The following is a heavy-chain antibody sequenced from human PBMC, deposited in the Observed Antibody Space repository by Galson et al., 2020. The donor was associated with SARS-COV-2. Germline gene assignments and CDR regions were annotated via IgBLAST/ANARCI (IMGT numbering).Heavy chain of an antibody. D-gene: IGHD2-15*01. J-gene: IGHJ4*02. CDR3: ARDHCSVAACDWDY. CDR2: LYRNGNA. Sequence: SETLSLTCIVSGGTINSDDYYWSWIRQSPGKGLEWMGYLYRNGNAYYNPSLKSRLMISVDTSKNQFSLKLTSVSAADTAVYYCARDHCSVAACDWDYLGQGTLVTVSS. CDR1: GGTINSDDYY. V-gene: IGHV4-30-4*08.